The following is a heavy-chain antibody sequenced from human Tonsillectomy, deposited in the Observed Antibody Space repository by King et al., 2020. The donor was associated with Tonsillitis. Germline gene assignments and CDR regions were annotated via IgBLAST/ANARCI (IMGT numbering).Heavy chain of an antibody. V-gene: IGHV3-73*02. CDR1: GVTFSGAA. CDR3: TRGGDYDSGYYYGMDV. D-gene: IGHD4-17*01. CDR2: IRSKAHSYSS. Sequence: DVQLVESGGGLVQPGGSLTLSCAASGVTFSGAAMHWVRQASGKGLEWGGVIRSKAHSYSSVDDGSVNGRFTVSRDDSKKTAYLQVNSLKTEDTAVYYCTRGGDYDSGYYYGMDVWGQGTTVTVSS. J-gene: IGHJ6*02.